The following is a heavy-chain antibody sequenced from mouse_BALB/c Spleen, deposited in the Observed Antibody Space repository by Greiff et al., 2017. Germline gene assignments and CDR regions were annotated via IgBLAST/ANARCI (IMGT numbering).Heavy chain of an antibody. J-gene: IGHJ4*01. CDR3: ARSLLRRGVYYAMDY. CDR1: GYTFTSYW. CDR2: INPSTGYT. V-gene: IGHV1-7*01. D-gene: IGHD1-1*01. Sequence: QVQLQQSGAELAKPGASVKMSCKASGYTFTSYWMHWVKQRPGQGLEWIGYINPSTGYTEYNQKFKDKATLTADKSSSTAYMQLSSLTSEDSAVYYCARSLLRRGVYYAMDYWGQGTSVTVSS.